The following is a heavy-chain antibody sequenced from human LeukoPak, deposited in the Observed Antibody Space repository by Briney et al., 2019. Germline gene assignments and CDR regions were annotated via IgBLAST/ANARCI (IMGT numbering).Heavy chain of an antibody. CDR2: ISDRGGST. CDR1: GFTFRSYA. J-gene: IGHJ1*01. CDR3: AIRRRDLVIIH. Sequence: GGSLRLSCAASGFTFRSYAMSWVRQTPGEGLEWVSLISDRGGSTYYADSVKGRFTISRDNSKNTLYLQMNSLRPEDTAVYYCAIRRRDLVIIHWGQGTLVTVSS. V-gene: IGHV3-23*01. D-gene: IGHD3-9*01.